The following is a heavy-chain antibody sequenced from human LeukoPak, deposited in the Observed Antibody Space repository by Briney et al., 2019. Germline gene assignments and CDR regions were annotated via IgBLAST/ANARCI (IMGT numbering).Heavy chain of an antibody. CDR2: IIGSSGGST. V-gene: IGHV3-64D*09. CDR3: VKSGSGYYDY. J-gene: IGHJ4*02. D-gene: IGHD3-3*01. CDR1: GFIFSVYT. Sequence: PGGSLRLSCSASGFIFSVYTMHWVRQAPGKGLEYVSAIIGSSGGSTLYADSVKGRFTISRDNSKNTLYLQMSSLRAEDTAVYYCVKSGSGYYDYWGQGTLVTVPS.